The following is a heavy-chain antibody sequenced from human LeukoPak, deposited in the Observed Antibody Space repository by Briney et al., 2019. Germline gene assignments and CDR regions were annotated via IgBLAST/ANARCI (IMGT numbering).Heavy chain of an antibody. CDR2: ISYSSNTI. CDR3: ARRHSSSWFYFDY. V-gene: IGHV3-48*03. Sequence: GGSLRLSCAASGFTFSTYEMNWVRQAPGKGLEWVSYISYSSNTIYYADTVEGRFTISRDNAKNSLYLQMNSLRAEDTAVYYFARRHSSSWFYFDYWGQGTLVTVSS. D-gene: IGHD6-13*01. CDR1: GFTFSTYE. J-gene: IGHJ4*02.